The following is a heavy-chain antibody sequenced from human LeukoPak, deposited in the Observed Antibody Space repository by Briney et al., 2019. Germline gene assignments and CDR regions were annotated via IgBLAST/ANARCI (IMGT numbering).Heavy chain of an antibody. CDR1: GGTFSSYA. D-gene: IGHD6-13*01. CDR3: ARAAVLAAAGTQAYFDY. Sequence: ASVKVSCKASGGTFSSYAISWVRQAPGQGLEWMGGIIPIFGTANYAQKFQGRVTITTDESTSTAYMELSSLRFADTAVYYCARAAVLAAAGTQAYFDYWGQGTLVTVSS. V-gene: IGHV1-69*05. CDR2: IIPIFGTA. J-gene: IGHJ4*02.